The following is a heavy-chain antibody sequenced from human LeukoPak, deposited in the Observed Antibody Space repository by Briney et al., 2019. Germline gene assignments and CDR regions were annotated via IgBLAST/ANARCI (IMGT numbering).Heavy chain of an antibody. V-gene: IGHV4-59*01. CDR2: IYYSGST. CDR3: ARSAVPSTAGGGY. Sequence: SETLSLTCTVSGGSISSYYWSWIRQPPGKGLEWIGYIYYSGSTNYNPSLKSRVTISVDTSKNQFSLKLSSVTAADTAVYYCARSAVPSTAGGGYWGQGTLVTVSS. D-gene: IGHD3-10*01. CDR1: GGSISSYY. J-gene: IGHJ4*02.